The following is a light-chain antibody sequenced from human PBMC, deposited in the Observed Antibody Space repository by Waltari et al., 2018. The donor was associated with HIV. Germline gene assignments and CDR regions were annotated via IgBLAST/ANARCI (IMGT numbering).Light chain of an antibody. V-gene: IGLV1-40*01. CDR1: SSNIGAGYD. Sequence: QSVLTQPPSVSGAPGQRVTISCTGSSSNIGAGYDLNWSQQLPGTAPNRLIFGNSHRPSGVPDRFSGSKSGTSASLAITGLRAEDEADYYCQSYDSSLSGATVFGTGTKVTV. CDR2: GNS. CDR3: QSYDSSLSGATV. J-gene: IGLJ1*01.